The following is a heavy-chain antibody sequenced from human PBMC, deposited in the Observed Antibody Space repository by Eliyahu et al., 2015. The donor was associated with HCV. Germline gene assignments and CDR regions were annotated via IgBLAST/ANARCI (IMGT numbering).Heavy chain of an antibody. Sequence: QVQLVESGGGVVQPGQSLTLSCAASGFTFSSYXMHWVRQAPGKGLEWVALIWYDGGNKYYADSVKGRFTISRDNSKNTVYLQMNSLTAEDTAVYYCARDRFMFAVMISDFDNWGQGTLVTVSS. D-gene: IGHD3/OR15-3a*01. J-gene: IGHJ4*02. V-gene: IGHV3-33*08. CDR2: IWYDGGNK. CDR3: ARDRFMFAVMISDFDN. CDR1: GFTFSSYX.